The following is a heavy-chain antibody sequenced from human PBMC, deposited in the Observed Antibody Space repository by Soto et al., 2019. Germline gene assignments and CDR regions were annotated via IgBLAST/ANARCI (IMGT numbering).Heavy chain of an antibody. J-gene: IGHJ5*02. CDR2: IYNSGST. CDR1: GGSISSVGYY. Sequence: QVQLQESGPGLVKRSQTLSLTCTVSGGSISSVGYYSSWIRQHPGKGLEWIGYIYNSGSTHYNPSLKSRITMSVDTSKYQFSLKLSSVTVADTAVYFCARETVGTIDRWGQGTLVTVSS. CDR3: ARETVGTIDR. V-gene: IGHV4-31*03. D-gene: IGHD5-12*01.